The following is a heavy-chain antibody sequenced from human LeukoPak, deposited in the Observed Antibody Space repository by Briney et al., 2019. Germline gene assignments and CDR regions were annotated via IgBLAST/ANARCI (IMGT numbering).Heavy chain of an antibody. CDR3: AREEGSGCYDS. CDR2: INPNSGGT. V-gene: IGHV1-2*02. CDR1: GYTFTGYY. J-gene: IGHJ4*02. D-gene: IGHD6-19*01. Sequence: SVKVSCKASGYTFTGYYMHWVRQAPGQGLEWMGWINPNSGGTNYAQKFQGRVTMTRDTSITTAYMELSRLRSDDTAVYYCAREEGSGCYDSWGQGPMIIVSS.